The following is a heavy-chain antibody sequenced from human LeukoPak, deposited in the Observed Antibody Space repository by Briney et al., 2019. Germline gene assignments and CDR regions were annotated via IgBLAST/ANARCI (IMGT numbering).Heavy chain of an antibody. CDR2: INAGNGNT. CDR1: GYTFTSYA. CDR3: ATAGPNCSGGSCYSLFDY. Sequence: ASVMVSCKASGYTFTSYAMHWVRQAPGQRLEWMGWINAGNGNTKYSQKFQGRVTITRDTSASTAYMELSSLRSEDTAVYYCATAGPNCSGGSCYSLFDYWGQGTLVTVSS. D-gene: IGHD2-15*01. J-gene: IGHJ4*02. V-gene: IGHV1-3*01.